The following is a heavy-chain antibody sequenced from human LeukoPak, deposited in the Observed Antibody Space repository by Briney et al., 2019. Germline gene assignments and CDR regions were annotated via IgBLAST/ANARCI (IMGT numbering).Heavy chain of an antibody. CDR3: ARGEMVTGGNDY. J-gene: IGHJ4*02. CDR2: IYYSGST. CDR1: GGSISSYY. V-gene: IGHV4-59*08. Sequence: PSETLSLTCTVSGGSISSYYWSWIRQPPGKGLEWIGYIYYSGSTNYNPSLKSRVTISVDTSKNQFSLKLSSVTAADTAVYYCARGEMVTGGNDYWGQGTLVTVSS. D-gene: IGHD5-24*01.